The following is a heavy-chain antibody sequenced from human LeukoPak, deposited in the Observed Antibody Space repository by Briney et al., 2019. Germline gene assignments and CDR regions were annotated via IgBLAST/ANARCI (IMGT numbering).Heavy chain of an antibody. V-gene: IGHV4-59*01. CDR3: ARVTPGYYDILTGSHPLDY. CDR1: GGSISSYY. Sequence: SETLSLTCTVSGGSISSYYWGWVRQPPGKGLEWIGYIYYSGSTNYNPSLKSRVTISVDTSKNQFSLKLSSVTAADTAVYYCARVTPGYYDILTGSHPLDYWGQGTLVTVSS. CDR2: IYYSGST. J-gene: IGHJ4*02. D-gene: IGHD3-9*01.